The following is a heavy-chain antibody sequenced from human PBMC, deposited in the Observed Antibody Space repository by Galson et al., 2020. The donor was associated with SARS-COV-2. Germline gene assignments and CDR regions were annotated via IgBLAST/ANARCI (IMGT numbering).Heavy chain of an antibody. CDR3: AKLSCTKTGCYTEVNIDAFDV. CDR2: ISWNGDRV. V-gene: IGHV3-9*01. CDR1: GFRFENFA. J-gene: IGHJ3*01. Sequence: TGGSLRLSCAASGFRFENFAMDWVRQAPGKGLEWVSRISWNGDRVDYADSVKGRFTISRDNAKNSLYLQLNSLRVEDTALYYCAKLSCTKTGCYTEVNIDAFDVWGQGTMVTVSS. D-gene: IGHD2-2*02.